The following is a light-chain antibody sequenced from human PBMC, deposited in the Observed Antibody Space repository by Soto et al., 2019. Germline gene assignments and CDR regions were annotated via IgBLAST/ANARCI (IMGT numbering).Light chain of an antibody. V-gene: IGKV3-15*01. CDR1: QSISSN. J-gene: IGKJ1*01. CDR2: RAS. Sequence: EIVMTQSAATLSVSPGERATLSCRASQSISSNLAWYQQKPGQVPRLLIYRASTRATGTPARFSGSGSGTEFTLTISSLQSEDFAVYYCQQYNNWPWTFGQGTKVEIK. CDR3: QQYNNWPWT.